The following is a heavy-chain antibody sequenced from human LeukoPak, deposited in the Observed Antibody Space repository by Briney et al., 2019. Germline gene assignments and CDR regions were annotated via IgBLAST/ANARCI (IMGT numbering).Heavy chain of an antibody. J-gene: IGHJ5*02. D-gene: IGHD1-26*01. CDR2: IYTSVST. Sequence: SETLSLTCTVTGGSISSYYWSWIRQPAGKGLEWIGRIYTSVSTDYNPSLKSRVTMSVDTSKNQFSLKLSSVTAADTAVYYCARDGQGGGVNWFDPWGQGTLVTVSS. CDR1: GGSISSYY. CDR3: ARDGQGGGVNWFDP. V-gene: IGHV4-4*07.